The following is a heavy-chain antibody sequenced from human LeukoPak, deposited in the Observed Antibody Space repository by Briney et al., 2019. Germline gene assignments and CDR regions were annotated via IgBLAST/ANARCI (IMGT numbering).Heavy chain of an antibody. CDR2: IIPIFGTA. V-gene: IGHV1-69*13. CDR3: ARAGYNWNYVPSNWFDP. J-gene: IGHJ5*02. Sequence: GASVKVSCKASGGTFSSYAISWVRQAPGQGLEWMGGIIPIFGTANYAQKFQGRVTITADESTSTAYMELSSLRSDDTAVYYCARAGYNWNYVPSNWFDPWGQGTLVTVSS. D-gene: IGHD1-7*01. CDR1: GGTFSSYA.